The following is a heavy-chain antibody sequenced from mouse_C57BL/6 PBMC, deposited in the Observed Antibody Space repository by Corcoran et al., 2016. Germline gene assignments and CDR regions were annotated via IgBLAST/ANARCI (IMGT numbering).Heavy chain of an antibody. CDR2: INPNNGGT. CDR1: GYTFTDYN. D-gene: IGHD1-1*01. Sequence: EVQLQQSGPELVKPGASVKIPCKASGYTFTDYNMDWVKQSHGKSLEWIGDINPNNGGTIYNQKFKGKATLTVVKSSSTAYMELRSLTSEDTAVYYCGRSYYCGRAWFAYWGQGTLVTVSA. CDR3: GRSYYCGRAWFAY. V-gene: IGHV1-18*01. J-gene: IGHJ3*01.